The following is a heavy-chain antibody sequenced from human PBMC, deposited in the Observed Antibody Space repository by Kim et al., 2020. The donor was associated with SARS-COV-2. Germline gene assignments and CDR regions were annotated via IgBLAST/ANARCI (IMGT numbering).Heavy chain of an antibody. CDR3: ARHEGGVHAFDI. V-gene: IGHV4-59*13. CDR1: GGSISSYY. CDR2: IYYSGST. J-gene: IGHJ3*02. Sequence: SETLSLTCTVSGGSISSYYWSWIRQPPGKGLEWIGYIYYSGSTNYNPSLKSRVTISVDTSKNQFSLKLSSVTAADTAVYYCARHEGGVHAFDIWGQGTMVTVSS. D-gene: IGHD1-1*01.